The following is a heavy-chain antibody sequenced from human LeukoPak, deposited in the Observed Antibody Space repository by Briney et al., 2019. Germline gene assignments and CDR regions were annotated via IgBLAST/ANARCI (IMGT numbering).Heavy chain of an antibody. CDR2: IYYSGST. V-gene: IGHV4-39*07. J-gene: IGHJ6*03. Sequence: SETLSLTCTVSGGSISSSSYYWGWIRQPPGEGLEWIGSIYYSGSTYYNPSLKSRVTISVDTSKNQFSLKLSSVTAADTAVYYCARSIPYYYYMDVWGKGTTVTVSS. D-gene: IGHD2-21*01. CDR3: ARSIPYYYYMDV. CDR1: GGSISSSSYY.